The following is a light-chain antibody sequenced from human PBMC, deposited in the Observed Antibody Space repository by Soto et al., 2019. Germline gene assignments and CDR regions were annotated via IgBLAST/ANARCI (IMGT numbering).Light chain of an antibody. V-gene: IGKV3-15*01. CDR1: QSVTRN. J-gene: IGKJ5*01. CDR3: KQYNNCSS. Sequence: EVAMTQSPCAVTESPGARATLSCGASQSVTRNVAWYQQKPGQAPRLLMYYISSRAAGVPAMFIGSGCETYFPLTIRRIPSEYFAVYCCKQYNNCSSFGQGTRLEIK. CDR2: YIS.